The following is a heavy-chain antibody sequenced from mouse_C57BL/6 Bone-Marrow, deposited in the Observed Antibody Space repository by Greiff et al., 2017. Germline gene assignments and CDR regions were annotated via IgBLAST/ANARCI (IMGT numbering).Heavy chain of an antibody. CDR2: INPGSGGT. Sequence: VQLQQSGAELVRPGTSVKVSCKASGYAFTNYLIEWVKQRPGQGLEWIGVINPGSGGTNYNEKFKGKATLTADKSSSTAYMQLSSLTSEDSAVYFCARGTTVVHNYFDYWGQGTTLTVSS. CDR1: GYAFTNYL. D-gene: IGHD1-1*01. CDR3: ARGTTVVHNYFDY. V-gene: IGHV1-54*01. J-gene: IGHJ2*01.